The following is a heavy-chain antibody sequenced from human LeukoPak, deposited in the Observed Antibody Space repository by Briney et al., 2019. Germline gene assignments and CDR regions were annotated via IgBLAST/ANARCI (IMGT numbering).Heavy chain of an antibody. CDR2: IGSSVNTT. Sequence: GGSLRLACAASGFTFSNYALSRVRQAPGKGLEWVSPIGSSVNTTHYADSVKGRFTISRDNSKNTLYLQMNSLSAEDTAIYYCARDQAFDWFYYYYGMDVWGLGTTVIVSS. CDR1: GFTFSNYA. V-gene: IGHV3-23*01. J-gene: IGHJ6*02. D-gene: IGHD3-9*01. CDR3: ARDQAFDWFYYYYGMDV.